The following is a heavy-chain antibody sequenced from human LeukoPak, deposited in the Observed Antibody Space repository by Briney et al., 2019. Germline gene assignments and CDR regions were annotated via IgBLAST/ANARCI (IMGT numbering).Heavy chain of an antibody. J-gene: IGHJ4*02. V-gene: IGHV3-30-3*01. CDR1: GFTFSSYA. CDR2: ISYDGSNK. CDR3: ARDQGIAVAVPSFDY. Sequence: PGGSLRLSCAASGFTFSSYAMHWVRQAPGKGLEWVAVISYDGSNKYYADSVKGRFTISRDNSKNTLYLQMNSLRAEDTAVYYCARDQGIAVAVPSFDYWGQGTLVTVSS. D-gene: IGHD6-19*01.